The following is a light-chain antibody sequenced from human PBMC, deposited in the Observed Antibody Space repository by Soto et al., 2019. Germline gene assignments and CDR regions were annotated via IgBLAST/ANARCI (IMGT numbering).Light chain of an antibody. CDR2: ANN. J-gene: IGLJ2*01. CDR1: DSNIGSNI. Sequence: QSVLTQPPSASGTPGQRVTISCSGSDSNIGSNIVNWYQQLPGTAPKLLIFANNQRPSGVPDRFSGSKSGTSASLAISGLQSEDEADYYCAAWDDSLNGHVAFGGGTKVTVL. CDR3: AAWDDSLNGHVA. V-gene: IGLV1-44*01.